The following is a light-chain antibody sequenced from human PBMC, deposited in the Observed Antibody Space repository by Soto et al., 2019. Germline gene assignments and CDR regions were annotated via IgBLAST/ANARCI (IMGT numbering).Light chain of an antibody. J-gene: IGLJ3*02. Sequence: QSVLTQSPSASASLGASVKLTCTLSSGHSTYAIAWHQQQSEKGPRYLMKLNSDGTHSKGDGIPDRFSGSSSGAERYLTISSLQSEDEADYYGQTWVTGPPWVFGGGTKLTVL. CDR3: QTWVTGPPWV. CDR2: LNSDGTH. CDR1: SGHSTYA. V-gene: IGLV4-69*01.